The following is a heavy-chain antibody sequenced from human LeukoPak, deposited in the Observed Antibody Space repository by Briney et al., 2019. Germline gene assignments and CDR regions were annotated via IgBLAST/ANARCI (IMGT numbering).Heavy chain of an antibody. CDR2: IGASGGGT. J-gene: IGHJ4*02. CDR3: AKRHSDYFFDY. D-gene: IGHD4-11*01. Sequence: GGSLRLSCAASGFTFNRYAMTWVRKAPGKGLEWVSSIGASGGGTYYGDSVKGRFSISRDASKNTLYLQMSSLRAEDTAVYYCAKRHSDYFFDYWGQGTLVTVSS. CDR1: GFTFNRYA. V-gene: IGHV3-23*01.